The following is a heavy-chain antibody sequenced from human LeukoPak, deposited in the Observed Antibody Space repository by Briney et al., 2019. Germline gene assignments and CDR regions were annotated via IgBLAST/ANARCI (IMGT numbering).Heavy chain of an antibody. D-gene: IGHD3-22*01. CDR2: IYYSGST. CDR1: GGSIRSGDYY. V-gene: IGHV4-30-4*01. CDR3: ARTQPRHYDSSGYPDY. J-gene: IGHJ4*02. Sequence: SETLSLTCTVSGGSIRSGDYYWSWIRQPPGKGLEWIGYIYYSGSTYYNPSLKSRVTISVDTSKNQFSLKLSSVTAADTAVYYCARTQPRHYDSSGYPDYWGQGTLVTVSS.